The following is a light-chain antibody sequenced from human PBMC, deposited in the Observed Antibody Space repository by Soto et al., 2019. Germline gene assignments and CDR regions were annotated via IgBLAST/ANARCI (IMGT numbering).Light chain of an antibody. CDR2: EVS. CDR3: TSYRGSSTLV. V-gene: IGLV2-14*01. Sequence: QSALTQPASVSGSPGQSITISCTGTSRHVGGYKYVSWYQQHPGKAPKLIIYEVSNRPSGVSNRFSGSKSGNTASLTISGLQAEDEADYYCTSYRGSSTLVFGGRTKLTVL. CDR1: SRHVGGYKY. J-gene: IGLJ2*01.